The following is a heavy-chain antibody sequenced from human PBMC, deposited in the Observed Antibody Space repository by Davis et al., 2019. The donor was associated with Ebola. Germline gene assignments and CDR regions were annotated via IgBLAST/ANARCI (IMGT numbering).Heavy chain of an antibody. Sequence: SVKVSCKASGGTFSSYAISWVRQAPGQGLEWMGGIIPIFGTANYAQKFQGRVTITADKSTSTAYMELSSLRSEDTAVYYCAREGAGRIQLWPYNWFDPWGQGTLVTVSS. D-gene: IGHD5-18*01. CDR1: GGTFSSYA. CDR2: IIPIFGTA. J-gene: IGHJ5*02. CDR3: AREGAGRIQLWPYNWFDP. V-gene: IGHV1-69*06.